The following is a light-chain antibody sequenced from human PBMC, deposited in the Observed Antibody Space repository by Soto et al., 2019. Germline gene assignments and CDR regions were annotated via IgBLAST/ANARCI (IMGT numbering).Light chain of an antibody. CDR3: SSFTSSIAYV. CDR2: DVT. V-gene: IGLV2-14*01. Sequence: QSALTQPAAGSGCPRQSITTSCPGTSSDVGGYNSVSWYRQDPGKAPNLMIYDVTNRPSGVSNRFSGSKSGNTASLTISGLQAEDEADYYYSSFTSSIAYVFGTGTKVTVL. CDR1: SSDVGGYNS. J-gene: IGLJ1*01.